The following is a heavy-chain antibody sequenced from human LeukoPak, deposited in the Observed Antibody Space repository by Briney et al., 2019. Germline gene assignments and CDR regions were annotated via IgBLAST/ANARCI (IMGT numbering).Heavy chain of an antibody. Sequence: SETLSPTCAVYGGSFSGYYWSWIRQPPGKGLEWIGEINHSGSTNYNPSLKSRVTISVDTSKNQFSLKLSSVTAADTAVYYCARAPIPYDYFDYWGQGTLVTVSS. CDR2: INHSGST. D-gene: IGHD3-3*01. J-gene: IGHJ4*02. CDR1: GGSFSGYY. V-gene: IGHV4-34*01. CDR3: ARAPIPYDYFDY.